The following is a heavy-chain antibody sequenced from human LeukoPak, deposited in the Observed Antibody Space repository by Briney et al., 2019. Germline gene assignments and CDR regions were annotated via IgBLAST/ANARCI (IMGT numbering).Heavy chain of an antibody. CDR3: ARAVDYYDRVDY. D-gene: IGHD3-22*01. J-gene: IGHJ4*02. CDR2: IYYSGGT. CDR1: GGSISSYY. Sequence: SETLSLTCTVSGGSISSYYWSWLRQPPGKGLEWIGYIYYSGGTNYNPSLKSRVTISVDTSKNQFSLKLSSVTAADTAVYYCARAVDYYDRVDYWGQGTLVTVSS. V-gene: IGHV4-59*01.